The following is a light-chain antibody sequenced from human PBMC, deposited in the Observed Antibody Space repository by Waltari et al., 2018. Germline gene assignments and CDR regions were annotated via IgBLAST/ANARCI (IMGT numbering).Light chain of an antibody. V-gene: IGLV1-47*01. CDR1: GSNIGRHY. J-gene: IGLJ3*02. CDR2: RND. CDR3: AAWDGSLSGWL. Sequence: QSVLTPPPSASVTPGQRVPISCSGSGSNIGRHYLYWYQQFPGSAPKLLMYRNDQRPSGVPDRFSGSKSGTSGSLAISGLRSEDEADYYCAAWDGSLSGWLFGGGTKLTVL.